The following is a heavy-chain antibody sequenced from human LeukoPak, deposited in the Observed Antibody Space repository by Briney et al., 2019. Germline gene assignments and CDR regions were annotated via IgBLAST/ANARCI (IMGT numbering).Heavy chain of an antibody. CDR2: INPNSGGT. CDR1: GYTFTGYF. V-gene: IGHV1-2*02. D-gene: IGHD6-6*01. Sequence: ASVKVSCKASGYTFTGYFMHWVRQAPGQGLEWLGWINPNSGGTYFAQKFQGRVTMTRDTSISTAYMELGRLTSDDTAVYYCARGGDIAARPFDYWGQGTLVTVSS. J-gene: IGHJ4*02. CDR3: ARGGDIAARPFDY.